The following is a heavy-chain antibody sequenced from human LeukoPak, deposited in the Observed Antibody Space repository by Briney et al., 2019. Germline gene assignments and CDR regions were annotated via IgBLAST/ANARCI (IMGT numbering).Heavy chain of an antibody. J-gene: IGHJ4*02. CDR2: TYYRSKWYN. Sequence: SQTLSLTCAISGDSVSSNNAAWNWIRQSPSRGLEWLGRTYYRSKWYNDSALSVKSRITINSDTSTNQFSLHLNSVTPEDTAVYYCARLSGGRIDFWGQGTLVTVSS. V-gene: IGHV6-1*01. CDR1: GDSVSSNNAA. D-gene: IGHD6-19*01. CDR3: ARLSGGRIDF.